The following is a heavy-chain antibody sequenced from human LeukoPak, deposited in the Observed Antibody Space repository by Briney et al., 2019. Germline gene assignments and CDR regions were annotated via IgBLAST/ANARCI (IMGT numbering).Heavy chain of an antibody. J-gene: IGHJ4*02. CDR3: VRDWGYDSSGYWQKYFDT. V-gene: IGHV3-11*04. CDR1: GFTFSDYY. D-gene: IGHD3-22*01. CDR2: ISSSGSTA. Sequence: PGGSLRLSCAASGFTFSDYYMSWIRQAPGKGLEWVSYISSSGSTALYADSVKGRFTFSRDNANNSLYLQMNSLRAEDTSVYYCVRDWGYDSSGYWQKYFDTWGQGTLVTVSS.